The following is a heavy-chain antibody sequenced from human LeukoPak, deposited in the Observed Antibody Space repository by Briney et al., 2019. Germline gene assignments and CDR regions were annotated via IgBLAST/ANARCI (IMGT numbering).Heavy chain of an antibody. J-gene: IGHJ3*02. Sequence: PGGSLRLSCAASGFTFSSYAMHWVRQAPGKGLEWVAVISYDGSNKYYADSVKGRFTISRDNSKNTLYLQMNSLRAEDTAVYYSTCDSSGNDAFDIWGQGTMVTVSS. V-gene: IGHV3-30*04. CDR2: ISYDGSNK. D-gene: IGHD3-22*01. CDR1: GFTFSSYA. CDR3: TCDSSGNDAFDI.